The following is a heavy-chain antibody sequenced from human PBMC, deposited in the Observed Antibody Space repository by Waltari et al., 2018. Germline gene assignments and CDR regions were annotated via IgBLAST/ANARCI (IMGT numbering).Heavy chain of an antibody. CDR2: IDTRGST. V-gene: IGHV4-61*02. J-gene: IGHJ4*02. CDR1: GGSISSCSYY. Sequence: QVQLQESGPGLVKPSQTLSLTCTVSGGSISSCSYYWSWIRPPAGKGLEWIGRIDTRGSTNYNPSLKSRVTISVDTSKNQFSLKLSSVTAADTAVYYCARYSWFGESRGDAFDYWGQGTLVTVSS. CDR3: ARYSWFGESRGDAFDY. D-gene: IGHD3-10*01.